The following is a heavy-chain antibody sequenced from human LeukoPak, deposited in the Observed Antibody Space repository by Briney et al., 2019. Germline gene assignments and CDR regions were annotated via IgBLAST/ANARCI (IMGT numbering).Heavy chain of an antibody. CDR1: GYTFTSYD. D-gene: IGHD6-13*01. J-gene: IGHJ4*02. CDR2: MNPNSGNT. CDR3: ARGPPPGTRSGSRWFDY. V-gene: IGHV1-8*01. Sequence: ASVKVSCKASGYTFTSYDVNWVRQATGQGLEWMGWMNPNSGNTGYAQKFQGRVTMTRNTSISTAYMELSGLRSEDTAAYYCARGPPPGTRSGSRWFDYWGQGTLVTVSS.